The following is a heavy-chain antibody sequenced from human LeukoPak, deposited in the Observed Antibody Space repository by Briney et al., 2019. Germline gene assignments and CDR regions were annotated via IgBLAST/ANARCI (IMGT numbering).Heavy chain of an antibody. D-gene: IGHD3-16*01. Sequence: SETLSLTCAVYGGSFSGYYWSWIRQPPGKGLEWIGEINHSGSTNYNPSLKSRVTISVDTSKNQFSLKLSSVIAADTAAYYCARGFGGFMITFWGVSHFDYWGQGTLVTVSS. CDR1: GGSFSGYY. CDR2: INHSGST. V-gene: IGHV4-34*01. J-gene: IGHJ4*02. CDR3: ARGFGGFMITFWGVSHFDY.